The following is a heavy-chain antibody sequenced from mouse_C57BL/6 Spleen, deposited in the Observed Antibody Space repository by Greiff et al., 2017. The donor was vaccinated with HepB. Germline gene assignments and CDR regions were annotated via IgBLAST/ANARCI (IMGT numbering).Heavy chain of an antibody. CDR1: GFTFSDYG. Sequence: EVKLVESGGGLVKPGGSLKLSCAASGFTFSDYGMHWVRQAPEKGLEWVAYISSGSSTIYYADTVKGRFTIPRDNAKKTLFLQMTSLRSEDTAMYYCARREADYDGFAYWGQGTLVTVSA. J-gene: IGHJ3*01. CDR2: ISSGSSTI. CDR3: ARREADYDGFAY. D-gene: IGHD2-4*01. V-gene: IGHV5-17*01.